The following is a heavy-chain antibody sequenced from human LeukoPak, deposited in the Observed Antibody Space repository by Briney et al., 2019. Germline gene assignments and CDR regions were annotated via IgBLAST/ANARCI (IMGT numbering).Heavy chain of an antibody. Sequence: GGSLRLSCAASGFTSSSYAMHWVRPAPGKGLERVAVISYDGSNKYYADSVKGRFTISRDNSKSTLYLQMNSLRAEDTAVYYCARDLTYYDILTGLFYWGQGTLVTVSS. CDR2: ISYDGSNK. J-gene: IGHJ4*02. V-gene: IGHV3-30*04. D-gene: IGHD3-9*01. CDR3: ARDLTYYDILTGLFY. CDR1: GFTSSSYA.